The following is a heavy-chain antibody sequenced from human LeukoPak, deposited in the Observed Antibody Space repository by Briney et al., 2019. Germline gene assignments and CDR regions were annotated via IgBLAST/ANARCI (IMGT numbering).Heavy chain of an antibody. D-gene: IGHD3-22*01. CDR3: ARSSGYYYVDFDS. V-gene: IGHV4-59*08. J-gene: IGHJ4*02. CDR1: GGSISSDY. Sequence: KPSETLSLTCTVSGGSISSDYWSWIRQPPGKGLEWIGYIYYSGSTNYNPSLKSRVTISVDTSKNQFSLKLDSVTAADTAVYYCARSSGYYYVDFDSWGQGTLVTVSS. CDR2: IYYSGST.